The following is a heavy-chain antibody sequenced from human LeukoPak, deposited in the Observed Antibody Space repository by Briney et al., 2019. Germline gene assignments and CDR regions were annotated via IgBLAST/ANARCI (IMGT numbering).Heavy chain of an antibody. CDR3: TTYNSRDAFDM. Sequence: GGSLRLSCAASGFAVKNTWMSRVRQAPGKGLEWVGRIKSRDDGGTTEFAATVKGRFTISRDDSKNTLSLQMNSLKFEDTAVYYCTTYNSRDAFDMWGRGTMVTVSP. V-gene: IGHV3-15*01. CDR2: IKSRDDGGTT. D-gene: IGHD2/OR15-2a*01. J-gene: IGHJ3*02. CDR1: GFAVKNTW.